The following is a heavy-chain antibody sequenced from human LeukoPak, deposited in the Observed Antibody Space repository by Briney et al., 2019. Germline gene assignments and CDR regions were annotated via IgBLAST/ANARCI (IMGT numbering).Heavy chain of an antibody. CDR3: ARAERFLEWDDAFDI. Sequence: GGSLRLSCAASGFTFNTYAMSWVRQAPGKGLEWVSTISGGGGLTYYADSVKGRSTISRDNAKNSLYLQMNSLRAEDAAVYYCARAERFLEWDDAFDIWGQGTMVTVSS. CDR1: GFTFNTYA. D-gene: IGHD3-3*01. CDR2: ISGGGGLT. J-gene: IGHJ3*02. V-gene: IGHV3-21*01.